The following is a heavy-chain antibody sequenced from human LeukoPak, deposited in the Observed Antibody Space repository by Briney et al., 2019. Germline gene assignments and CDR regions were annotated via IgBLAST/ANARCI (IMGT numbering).Heavy chain of an antibody. J-gene: IGHJ4*02. CDR2: IYYSGST. Sequence: PSETLSLTCSVSGGSISSSSYYWGWIRQPPGKGLEWIGSIYYSGSTYYNPSLKSRVTISVDTSRNQFSLKLKSVTAADTAVYYCAGLATTVVAPQIFYWGQGTLVTVSS. CDR3: AGLATTVVAPQIFY. CDR1: GGSISSSSYY. D-gene: IGHD4-23*01. V-gene: IGHV4-39*01.